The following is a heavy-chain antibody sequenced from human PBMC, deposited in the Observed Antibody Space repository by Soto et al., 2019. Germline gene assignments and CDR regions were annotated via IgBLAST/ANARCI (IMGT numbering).Heavy chain of an antibody. CDR2: IKQDGSEK. Sequence: RLSCSASGFTFSSYWMSWVRQAPGKGLEWVANIKQDGSEKYYVDSVKGRFTISRDNAKNSLYLQMNSLRAEDTAVYYCASHGDQLLFDYWGQGTLVTVSS. J-gene: IGHJ4*02. CDR1: GFTFSSYW. CDR3: ASHGDQLLFDY. D-gene: IGHD4-17*01. V-gene: IGHV3-7*01.